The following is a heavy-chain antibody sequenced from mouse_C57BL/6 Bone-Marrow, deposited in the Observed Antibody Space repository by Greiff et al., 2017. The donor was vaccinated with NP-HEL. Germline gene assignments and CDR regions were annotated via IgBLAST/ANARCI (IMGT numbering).Heavy chain of an antibody. Sequence: EVQLQESGPVLVKPGASVKMSCKASGYTFTDYYMNWVKQSHGKSLEWIGVINPYNGGTSYNQKFKGKATLTVDKSSSTAYMELNSLTSEDSAVYYCARWYYYGSSYWYFDVWGTGTTVTVSS. CDR1: GYTFTDYY. V-gene: IGHV1-19*01. D-gene: IGHD1-1*01. CDR2: INPYNGGT. J-gene: IGHJ1*03. CDR3: ARWYYYGSSYWYFDV.